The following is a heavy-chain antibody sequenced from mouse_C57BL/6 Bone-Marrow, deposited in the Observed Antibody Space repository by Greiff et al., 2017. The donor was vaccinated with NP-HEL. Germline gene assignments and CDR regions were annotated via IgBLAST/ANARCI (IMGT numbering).Heavy chain of an antibody. Sequence: EVKVEESGGGLVKPGGSLKLSCAASGFTFSSYAMSWVRQTPEKRLEWVATISDGGSYTYYPDNVKGRFTISRDNAKNNLYLQMSHLKSEDTAMYYCARRRDYFDYWGQGTTLTVSS. CDR2: ISDGGSYT. V-gene: IGHV5-4*03. J-gene: IGHJ2*01. CDR1: GFTFSSYA. CDR3: ARRRDYFDY.